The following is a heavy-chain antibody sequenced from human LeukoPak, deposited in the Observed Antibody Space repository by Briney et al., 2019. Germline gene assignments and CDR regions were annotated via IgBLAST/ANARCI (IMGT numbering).Heavy chain of an antibody. D-gene: IGHD5-18*01. V-gene: IGHV4-39*07. Sequence: GSLRLSCAASGFTFSSNYMSWVRQAPGKGLEWIGSIYYSGSTYYNPSLKSRVTISVDTSKNQFSLNLSSVTAADTAVYYCARDPEVDTGTGPRFDYWGQGTLVTVSS. CDR1: GFTFSSNY. CDR3: ARDPEVDTGTGPRFDY. J-gene: IGHJ4*02. CDR2: IYYSGST.